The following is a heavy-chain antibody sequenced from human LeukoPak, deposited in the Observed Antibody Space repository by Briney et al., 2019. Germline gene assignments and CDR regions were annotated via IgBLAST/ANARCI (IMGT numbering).Heavy chain of an antibody. CDR2: ISYDGSNK. D-gene: IGHD3-10*01. V-gene: IGHV3-30*03. CDR3: ALSVHYGSGSLPFDY. J-gene: IGHJ4*02. CDR1: GFTFSSYG. Sequence: GRSLRLSCAASGFTFSSYGMHWVRQAPGKGLEWVAVISYDGSNKYYADSVKGRFTISRDNSKNTLYLQMNSLRAEDTAVYYCALSVHYGSGSLPFDYWGQGTLVTVSS.